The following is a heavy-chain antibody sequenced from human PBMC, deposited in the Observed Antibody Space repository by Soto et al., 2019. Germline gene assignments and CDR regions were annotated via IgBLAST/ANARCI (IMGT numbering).Heavy chain of an antibody. J-gene: IGHJ5*02. Sequence: QVQLVQSGAEVKKPGASVKVSCKASGYSFISYDINWVRQATGQGLEWMGWMNPNSGNTGYAQKFQGRVNMTRNTSISTAYMELSSLRSEDTAVYHCAGGREYSRTFDPWGQGTLVTVSS. CDR1: GYSFISYD. CDR2: MNPNSGNT. CDR3: AGGREYSRTFDP. V-gene: IGHV1-8*01. D-gene: IGHD6-6*01.